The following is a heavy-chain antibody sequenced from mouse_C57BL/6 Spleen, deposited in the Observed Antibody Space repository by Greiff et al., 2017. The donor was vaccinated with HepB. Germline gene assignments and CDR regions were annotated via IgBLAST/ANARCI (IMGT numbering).Heavy chain of an antibody. J-gene: IGHJ4*01. D-gene: IGHD2-12*01. CDR2: ISSGGSYT. V-gene: IGHV5-6*01. CDR3: ARRGYSREGNAMDY. CDR1: GFTFSSYG. Sequence: EVQLQQSGGDLVKPGGSLKLSCAASGFTFSSYGMSWVRQTPDKRLEWVATISSGGSYTYYPDSVKGRFTISRDNAKNTLYLQMSSLKSEDTAMYYCARRGYSREGNAMDYWGQGTSVTVSS.